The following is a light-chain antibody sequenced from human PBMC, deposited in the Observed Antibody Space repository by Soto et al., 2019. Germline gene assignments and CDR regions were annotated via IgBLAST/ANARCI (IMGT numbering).Light chain of an antibody. CDR3: QQYGSSPIT. CDR2: GAS. V-gene: IGKV3-20*01. CDR1: QTVSSIY. J-gene: IGKJ5*01. Sequence: EIVLTQSPGTLSLSPGERATLSCRASQTVSSIYLAWYQQKPGQAPRLLIYGASNRATGIPDRFSGSGSGTDFTLTISRLDPEDSAVYYCQQYGSSPITFGQGTRLEIK.